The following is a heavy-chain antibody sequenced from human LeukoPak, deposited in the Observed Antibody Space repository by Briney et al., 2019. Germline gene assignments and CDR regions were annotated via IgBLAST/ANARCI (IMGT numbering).Heavy chain of an antibody. D-gene: IGHD4-17*01. Sequence: GESLKISCKGSGYSFTSYWIGWVRQMPGKGLEWMGIIYPGDSDTRYSPSFQGRATISADKSIATAYLQWSSLKASDTAMYYCARVSYLYGDLPSGAFDIWGQGTMVTVSS. CDR2: IYPGDSDT. J-gene: IGHJ3*02. V-gene: IGHV5-51*01. CDR1: GYSFTSYW. CDR3: ARVSYLYGDLPSGAFDI.